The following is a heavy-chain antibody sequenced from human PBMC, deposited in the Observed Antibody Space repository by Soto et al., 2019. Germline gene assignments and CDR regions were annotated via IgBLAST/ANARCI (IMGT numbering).Heavy chain of an antibody. CDR3: AAIAPDYYDSSGYYYLGLYYFDY. CDR1: GFTFTSSA. D-gene: IGHD3-22*01. CDR2: IVVGSGNT. V-gene: IGHV1-58*01. J-gene: IGHJ4*02. Sequence: QMQLVQSGPEVKKPGTSVKVSCKASGFTFTSSAVQWVRQARGQRLEWIGWIVVGSGNTNYAQKFQERVTITRDMSTSTAYMELSSLRSEDTAVYYCAAIAPDYYDSSGYYYLGLYYFDYWGQGTLVTVSS.